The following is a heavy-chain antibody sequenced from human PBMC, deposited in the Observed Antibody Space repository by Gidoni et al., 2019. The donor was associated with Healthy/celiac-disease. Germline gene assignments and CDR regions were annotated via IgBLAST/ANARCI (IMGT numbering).Heavy chain of an antibody. CDR2: ISYDGSNK. Sequence: QVQLVEAGGGVVQPGRTLRLSCAASGFTFSSHGMHWVRNARGKWLEWVAVISYDGSNKYYADSVKGRFTISRDKSKNALYLQRDSLRAEDTAVYYCAKEMTHDAFDIWGQGTMVTVSS. CDR3: AKEMTHDAFDI. CDR1: GFTFSSHG. J-gene: IGHJ3*02. V-gene: IGHV3-30*18.